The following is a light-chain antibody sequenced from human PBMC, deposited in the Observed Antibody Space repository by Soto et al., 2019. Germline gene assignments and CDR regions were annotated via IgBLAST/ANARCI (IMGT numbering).Light chain of an antibody. V-gene: IGLV1-47*01. CDR1: SSNIGNNY. Sequence: QSVLTQPPSASGTPGQRVTVSCSGRSSNIGNNYVFWYQHLPGTAPKLLIYRNDQRPSGVSARFSGSKSGTSASLAISGLRSEDEADYDCAAWDDSLSGSYVFGPGTKVTVL. CDR2: RND. J-gene: IGLJ1*01. CDR3: AAWDDSLSGSYV.